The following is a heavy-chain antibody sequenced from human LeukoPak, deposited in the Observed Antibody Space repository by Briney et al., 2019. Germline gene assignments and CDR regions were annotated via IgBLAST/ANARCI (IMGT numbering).Heavy chain of an antibody. CDR2: ISGSGGST. D-gene: IGHD2-15*01. V-gene: IGHV3-23*01. CDR1: GFTFSSYA. J-gene: IGHJ4*02. Sequence: GGSLRLSCAASGFTFSSYAMSWVRQAPGKGLEWVSAISGSGGSTYYADSVKGRFTISRDNSKNTLYLQMDSLRAEDTAVYYCAKAPVTSCRGAFCYPFDYWGQGTLVTVSS. CDR3: AKAPVTSCRGAFCYPFDY.